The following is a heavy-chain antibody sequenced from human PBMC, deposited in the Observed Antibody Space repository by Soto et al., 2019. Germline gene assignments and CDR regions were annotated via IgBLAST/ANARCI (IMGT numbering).Heavy chain of an antibody. Sequence: QVQLVQSGAEVKKPGASVKVSCEASGYTISSYFISWVRQAPGQGLEWMGWISGYNGNTNCAPKFQGRVTMTIDTGTSTSYMDLRNLRFDDTAVYYCARGDWKHWGQGSLVTVSS. CDR3: ARGDWKH. J-gene: IGHJ4*02. V-gene: IGHV1-18*04. CDR2: ISGYNGNT. D-gene: IGHD1-1*01. CDR1: GYTISSYF.